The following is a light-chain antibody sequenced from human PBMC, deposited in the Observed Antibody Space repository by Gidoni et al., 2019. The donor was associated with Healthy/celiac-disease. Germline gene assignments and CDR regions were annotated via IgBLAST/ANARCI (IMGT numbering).Light chain of an antibody. Sequence: DIQMTQSPSTLSASVGHRVTITCRASQSISSWLAWYQQKPGKAPKLLIYKASSLESGVPSRFSGSGSGTEFTLTISSLQPDDFATYYCQQYNSYSPMYTFXQXTKLXIK. J-gene: IGKJ2*01. CDR1: QSISSW. CDR3: QQYNSYSPMYT. V-gene: IGKV1-5*03. CDR2: KAS.